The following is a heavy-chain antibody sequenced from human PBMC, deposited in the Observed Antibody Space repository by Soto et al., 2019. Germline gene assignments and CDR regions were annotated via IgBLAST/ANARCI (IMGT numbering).Heavy chain of an antibody. CDR2: IYSGGST. CDR3: ARLGPGLRGAAFDI. CDR1: GFTVSSNY. Sequence: EVQLVESGGGLVQPGGSLRLSCAASGFTVSSNYMSWVRQAPGKGLEWVSVIYSGGSTYYADSVKGRFTISRDNSKNTLYLQMNSLRAEDTAVYYCARLGPGLRGAAFDIWGQGTMITVSS. D-gene: IGHD5-12*01. J-gene: IGHJ3*02. V-gene: IGHV3-66*01.